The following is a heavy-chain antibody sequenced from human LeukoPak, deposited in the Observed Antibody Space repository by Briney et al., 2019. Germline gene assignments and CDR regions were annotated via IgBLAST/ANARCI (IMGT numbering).Heavy chain of an antibody. CDR1: GGSISSSSYY. CDR3: ARESYGSRSYDYYYYYMDV. D-gene: IGHD3-10*01. V-gene: IGHV4-39*07. CDR2: IYYSGST. Sequence: SETLSLTCTVSGGSISSSSYYWGWIRQPPGKGLEWIGSIYYSGSTYYNPSLKSRVTISVDTSKNQFSLKLSSVTAADTAVYYCARESYGSRSYDYYYYYMDVWGKGTTVTISS. J-gene: IGHJ6*03.